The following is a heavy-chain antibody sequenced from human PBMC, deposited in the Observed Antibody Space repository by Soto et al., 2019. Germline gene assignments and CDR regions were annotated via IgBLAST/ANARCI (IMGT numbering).Heavy chain of an antibody. D-gene: IGHD1-26*01. CDR2: IYYSGST. J-gene: IGHJ1*01. CDR1: GGSISSGGYY. V-gene: IGHV4-31*03. Sequence: SETLSLTCTVSGGSISSGGYYWNWIRQHPGKGLEWIGYIYYSGSTYYNPSLKSRVTISVDASKNQFSLKLSSVTTADTAVYYCARDSGSSKYFQHWGQGTLVTVSS. CDR3: ARDSGSSKYFQH.